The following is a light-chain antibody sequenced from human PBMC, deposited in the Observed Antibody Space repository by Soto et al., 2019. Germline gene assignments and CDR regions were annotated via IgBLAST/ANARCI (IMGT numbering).Light chain of an antibody. CDR2: EVS. CDR1: SSDVGSYNL. Sequence: QSALTQPASVSGSPGQSITISCTGTSSDVGSYNLVSWYQQHPGKAPKLMIYEVSKRPSGVSNRLSGSKSGNTASLTISGRQAEDEADYYCCSYAGSSTFPWVFGGGTKVTVL. CDR3: CSYAGSSTFPWV. V-gene: IGLV2-23*02. J-gene: IGLJ3*02.